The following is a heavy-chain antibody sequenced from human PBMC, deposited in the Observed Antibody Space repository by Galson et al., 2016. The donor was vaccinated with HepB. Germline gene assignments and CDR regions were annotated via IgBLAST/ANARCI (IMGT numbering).Heavy chain of an antibody. V-gene: IGHV3-21*01. CDR2: ISSGSSYL. D-gene: IGHD3-10*01. Sequence: SLRLSCAASGFTLSTYSINWVRQAPGKGLEWVASISSGSSYLNYADSVKGRLTISSDNAKNSVYLRMNILRAEDTAVYHCARVRGYTSTYGGGYHYGMDVWGQGTTVTVSS. CDR1: GFTLSTYS. CDR3: ARVRGYTSTYGGGYHYGMDV. J-gene: IGHJ6*02.